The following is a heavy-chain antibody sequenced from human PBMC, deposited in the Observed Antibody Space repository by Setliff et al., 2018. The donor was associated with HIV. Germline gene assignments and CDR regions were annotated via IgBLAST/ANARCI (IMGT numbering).Heavy chain of an antibody. J-gene: IGHJ4*02. D-gene: IGHD2-2*01. CDR3: AKEDQRVTSVDY. Sequence: HLGGSLRLSCAASGFTFRNYGMHWVRQAPGKGLEWVAFIRLDGSDKFYADSVKGRFTISRDNSKNTLFLQMNSLRSEDTAVYYCAKEDQRVTSVDYWGQGTPVTVSS. CDR1: GFTFRNYG. CDR2: IRLDGSDK. V-gene: IGHV3-30*02.